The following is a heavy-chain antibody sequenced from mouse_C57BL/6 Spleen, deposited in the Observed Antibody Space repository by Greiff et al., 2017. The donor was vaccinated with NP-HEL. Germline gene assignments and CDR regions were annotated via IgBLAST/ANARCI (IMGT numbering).Heavy chain of an antibody. CDR2: INPNNGGT. D-gene: IGHD1-1*01. Sequence: EVQLQQSGPELVKPGASVKMSCKASGYTFTDYNMHWVKQSHGKSLEWIGYINPNNGGTSYNQKFKGKATLTVNKSSSTAYMELRSLTSEESAVYYCARDCGSSLGDYWGQGTTLTVSS. V-gene: IGHV1-22*01. J-gene: IGHJ2*01. CDR1: GYTFTDYN. CDR3: ARDCGSSLGDY.